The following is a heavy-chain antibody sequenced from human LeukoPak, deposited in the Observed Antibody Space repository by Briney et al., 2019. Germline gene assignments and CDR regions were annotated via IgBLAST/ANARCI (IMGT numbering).Heavy chain of an antibody. J-gene: IGHJ4*02. CDR1: GFTFSNAW. V-gene: IGHV3-23*01. CDR3: AKLAGYCSSTDCSLGCYFHY. CDR2: ISGSGGDI. D-gene: IGHD2-2*01. Sequence: GGSLRLSCAASGFTFSNAWMNWVRQAPGKGVEGVSAISGSGGDIYYADSVKGRFTISRDSCKKTLYLQMKRTRDEETAVYFCAKLAGYCSSTDCSLGCYFHYWGQGTLVTVSS.